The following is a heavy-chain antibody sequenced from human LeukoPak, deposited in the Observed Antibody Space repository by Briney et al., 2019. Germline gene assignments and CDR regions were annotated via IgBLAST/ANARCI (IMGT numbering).Heavy chain of an antibody. Sequence: PSETLSLTCAVYGGSFSGYYWSWIRQPPGKGLEWIGEINHSGSTNYNPSLKSRVTISVDTSKNQFSLKLSSVTAADTAVYYCARPGSGSYLMAFDIWGQGTMVTVSS. J-gene: IGHJ3*02. D-gene: IGHD3-10*01. CDR3: ARPGSGSYLMAFDI. V-gene: IGHV4-34*01. CDR1: GGSFSGYY. CDR2: INHSGST.